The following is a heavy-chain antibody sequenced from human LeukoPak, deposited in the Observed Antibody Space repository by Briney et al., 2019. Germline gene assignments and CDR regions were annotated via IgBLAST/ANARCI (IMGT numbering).Heavy chain of an antibody. J-gene: IGHJ4*02. CDR3: ARGSKTAGTIYSFDY. CDR2: ISVSVDST. D-gene: IGHD6-13*01. CDR1: GFTFSSYG. V-gene: IGHV3-23*01. Sequence: GGSLRLSCAASGFTFSSYGMSWVRQAPGKGLEWVSGISVSVDSTYYADSVKGRFTISRDNSKNTVYLQMDSLRAEDTAVYYCARGSKTAGTIYSFDYWGQGTLVTVSS.